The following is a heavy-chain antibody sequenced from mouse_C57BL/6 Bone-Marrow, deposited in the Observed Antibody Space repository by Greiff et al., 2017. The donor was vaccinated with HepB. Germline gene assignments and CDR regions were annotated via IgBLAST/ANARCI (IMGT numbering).Heavy chain of an antibody. V-gene: IGHV1-78*01. CDR3: ARRTTVGYFDV. J-gene: IGHJ1*03. Sequence: VKPGASVKISCKVSGYTFTDHTIHWMKQRPEQGLEWIGYIYPRDGSSRYNEKFKGKATLTEDKSSSTAYMQLNSLTSEDSAVFFCARRTTVGYFDVWGTGTTVTVSS. CDR1: GYTFTDHT. D-gene: IGHD1-1*01. CDR2: IYPRDGSS.